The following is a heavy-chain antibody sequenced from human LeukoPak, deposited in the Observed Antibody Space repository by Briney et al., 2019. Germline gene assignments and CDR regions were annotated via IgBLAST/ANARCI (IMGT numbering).Heavy chain of an antibody. CDR3: ARGIAATITGGAFDP. CDR1: GYTFTSYW. CDR2: IFPGDSDT. V-gene: IGHV5-51*01. D-gene: IGHD6-13*01. Sequence: GESPKISCKGSGYTFTSYWIGWVRQVPGKGLEWMGIIFPGDSDTRYSPSFQGQVTISADKSIRTAYLQWSSLKASDTAMYYCARGIAATITGGAFDPWGQGTLVTVSS. J-gene: IGHJ5*02.